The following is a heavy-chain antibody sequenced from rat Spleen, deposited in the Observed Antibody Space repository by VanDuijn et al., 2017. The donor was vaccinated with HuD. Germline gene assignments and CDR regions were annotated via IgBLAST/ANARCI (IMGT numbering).Heavy chain of an antibody. CDR1: GFIFSDFY. V-gene: IGHV5-29*01. Sequence: EVQLVESDGGLVQPGGSLKLSCAASGFIFSDFYMTWVRQAPTKGLEWVATISSDGRRNYYRDSVKGRFTISRDNAKSSLYLQMDSLRSADTATYYCARLRRIFGYYFDYWGQGVMVTVSS. D-gene: IGHD1-11*01. CDR3: ARLRRIFGYYFDY. J-gene: IGHJ2*01. CDR2: ISSDGRRN.